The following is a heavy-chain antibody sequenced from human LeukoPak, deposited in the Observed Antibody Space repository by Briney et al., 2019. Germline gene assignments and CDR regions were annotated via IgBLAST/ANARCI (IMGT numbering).Heavy chain of an antibody. CDR1: GFSFSTYA. Sequence: PGRSLRLSCAASGFSFSTYAMSCVRQAPGKGLECVSAILVGGDTIYYTDCVKGRITVSRDNSKNTLYLHMNSLRAEDTAIYYCAKDSGGTYFYYSYYMDVWGKGTTVTVSS. V-gene: IGHV3-23*01. J-gene: IGHJ6*03. CDR3: AKDSGGTYFYYSYYMDV. D-gene: IGHD1-26*01. CDR2: ILVGGDTI.